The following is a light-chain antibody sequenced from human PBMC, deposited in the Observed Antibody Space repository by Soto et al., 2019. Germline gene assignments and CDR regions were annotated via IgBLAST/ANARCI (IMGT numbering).Light chain of an antibody. CDR2: GAS. J-gene: IGKJ1*01. CDR1: QSVSNNY. CDR3: QQYATSPLT. Sequence: EIVLTHFPGTLSLSPGERATLSCRASQSVSNNYLAWYQQKPGQAPRLVIFGASNRATGIPDRFSAGGSGTEFTLTISRLEPEDVAVYYCQQYATSPLTFGHGTKVDIK. V-gene: IGKV3-20*01.